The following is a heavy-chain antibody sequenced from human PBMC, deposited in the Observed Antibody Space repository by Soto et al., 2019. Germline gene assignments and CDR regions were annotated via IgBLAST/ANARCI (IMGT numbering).Heavy chain of an antibody. Sequence: ASVKVSCKVSGYTLTELSMHWVRQAPGKGLEWMGGFDPEDGETIYAQKFQDRVTMTEDTSTDTAYMELSSLRSEDTAVYYCATGSPGPLLAPYYYYGMDVWGQGTTVTVSS. D-gene: IGHD1-26*01. J-gene: IGHJ6*02. CDR3: ATGSPGPLLAPYYYYGMDV. CDR2: FDPEDGET. CDR1: GYTLTELS. V-gene: IGHV1-24*01.